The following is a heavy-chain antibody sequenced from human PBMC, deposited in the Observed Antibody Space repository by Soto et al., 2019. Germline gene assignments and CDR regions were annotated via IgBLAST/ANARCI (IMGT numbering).Heavy chain of an antibody. CDR1: GGSISSYY. D-gene: IGHD2-8*01. V-gene: IGHV4-59*12. CDR3: ARCLHCSNGGRFDP. J-gene: IGHJ5*02. CDR2: IYYSGST. Sequence: SETLSLTCTVSGGSISSYYWSWIRQPPGKGLEWIGYIYYSGSTNYNPSLKSRVTISVDTSKNHLSLKLSSVTAADTAVYYCARCLHCSNGGRFDPWGQGALVTVSS.